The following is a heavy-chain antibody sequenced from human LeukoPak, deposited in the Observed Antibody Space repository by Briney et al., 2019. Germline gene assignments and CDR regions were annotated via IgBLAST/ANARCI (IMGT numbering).Heavy chain of an antibody. CDR1: GFTFSNAW. CDR2: IRDNTDGGAT. V-gene: IGHV3-15*01. J-gene: IGHJ4*02. D-gene: IGHD3-22*01. Sequence: GGSLRLSCAASGFTFSNAWMSWVRQAPGKGLEWVGRIRDNTDGGATDYAAPVKGRFTISRDDSKNTLYLQMNSLKTEDTAVYYCTYDSSGFQVYWGQGTLVTVSS. CDR3: TYDSSGFQVY.